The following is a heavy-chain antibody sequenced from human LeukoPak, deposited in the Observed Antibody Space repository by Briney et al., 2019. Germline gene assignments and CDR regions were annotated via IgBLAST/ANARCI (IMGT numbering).Heavy chain of an antibody. CDR3: AKVRLVTAIPTTFDY. Sequence: PGGSLRLSCAASGFFFSSYAIGWVRQAPGKGLEWVSTISGSGDGTFYADSVKGRFTISRDNSKNTLYLQMNSLRAEDTAVYYCAKVRLVTAIPTTFDYWGQGTLVTVSS. CDR1: GFFFSSYA. J-gene: IGHJ4*02. CDR2: ISGSGDGT. D-gene: IGHD2-21*02. V-gene: IGHV3-23*01.